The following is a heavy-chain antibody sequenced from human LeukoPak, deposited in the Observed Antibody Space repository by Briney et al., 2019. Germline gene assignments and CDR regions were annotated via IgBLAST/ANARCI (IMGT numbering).Heavy chain of an antibody. CDR2: TYYRSKRYY. Sequence: SQTLSLTCAISGDSVSTNGAAWNWIRQSPSRGLEWLGRTYYRSKRYYDYAVSVKSRITINPDTSKNQFSLQLNSVTFEDTAVYFCAREQHSTFDSWGQGTLVTVSS. J-gene: IGHJ4*02. D-gene: IGHD4-11*01. V-gene: IGHV6-1*01. CDR3: AREQHSTFDS. CDR1: GDSVSTNGAA.